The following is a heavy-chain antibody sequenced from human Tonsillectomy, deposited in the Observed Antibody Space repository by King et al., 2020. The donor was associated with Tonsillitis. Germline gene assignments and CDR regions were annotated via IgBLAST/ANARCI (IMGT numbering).Heavy chain of an antibody. V-gene: IGHV4-31*03. Sequence: QLQESGPGLVNPSHTLSLTCTVSDGSISSGGYYWSWILQHPGKGLEWIGDSYYSGSTYYNPSLKSRVTISVDTSKNQFTLKLSSVTAADTAVHYCARAALSSGWFHFDYWGQGTLVTVSS. CDR1: DGSISSGGYY. D-gene: IGHD6-19*01. CDR3: ARAALSSGWFHFDY. J-gene: IGHJ4*02. CDR2: SYYSGST.